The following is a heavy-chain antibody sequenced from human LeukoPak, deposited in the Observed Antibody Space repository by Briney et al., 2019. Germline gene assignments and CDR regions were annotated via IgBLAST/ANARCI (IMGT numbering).Heavy chain of an antibody. Sequence: GGALILACSASGFTFSNAWVRCVRQPPGKGLEWVARIKSRTDGGTTDYAAPVKGKFTISRDDSKNTLYLTMNSLETEDTAVYYCSRGAYYDFWSGYLYGLDVWGQGTTVTVSS. CDR3: SRGAYYDFWSGYLYGLDV. V-gene: IGHV3-15*01. J-gene: IGHJ6*02. CDR2: IKSRTDGGTT. CDR1: GFTFSNAW. D-gene: IGHD3-3*01.